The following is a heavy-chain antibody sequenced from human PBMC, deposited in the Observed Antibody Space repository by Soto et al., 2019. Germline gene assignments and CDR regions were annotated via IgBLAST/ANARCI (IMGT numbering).Heavy chain of an antibody. CDR2: IRISGSSGSSTT. D-gene: IGHD6-13*01. V-gene: IGHV3-48*02. Sequence: GGSLRLSCAASGFIFSSFNMNWVRQAPGKGLEWISYIRISGSSGSSTTYYADSVKGRFTISRDNAKNSLYLQMSSLRDEDTAVYYCARDGDSSSWTLLAYWGQGTLVTGSS. CDR3: ARDGDSSSWTLLAY. J-gene: IGHJ4*02. CDR1: GFIFSSFN.